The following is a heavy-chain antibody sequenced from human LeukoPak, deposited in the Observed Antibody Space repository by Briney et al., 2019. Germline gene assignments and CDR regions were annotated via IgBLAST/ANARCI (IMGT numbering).Heavy chain of an antibody. CDR1: GFTFNSYS. CDR2: ISSSCSYI. D-gene: IGHD6-13*01. J-gene: IGHJ4*02. V-gene: IGHV3-21*01. CDR3: ARGIAAAGPQPYYFDY. Sequence: PGGSLRLSCAASGFTFNSYSMNWVRQAPGKGLEWVSSISSSCSYIYYADSVKGRFTISRDNAKNSLYLQMNSLRAEDTAVYYCARGIAAAGPQPYYFDYWGQGTLVTVSS.